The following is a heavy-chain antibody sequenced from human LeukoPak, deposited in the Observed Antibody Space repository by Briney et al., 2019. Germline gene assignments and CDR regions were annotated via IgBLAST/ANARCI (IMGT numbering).Heavy chain of an antibody. CDR2: IKQDGGEE. CDR1: GFAFSSYW. Sequence: GGSLRLSCVASGFAFSSYWMTWVLQAPGKGLEWVANIKQDGGEEYYVDSVKGRFTISRDNAENSLFLQMNSLRVEDTAVYYCARLGGSYYTYWGQGTLVTVSS. CDR3: ARLGGSYYTY. J-gene: IGHJ4*02. V-gene: IGHV3-7*01. D-gene: IGHD1-26*01.